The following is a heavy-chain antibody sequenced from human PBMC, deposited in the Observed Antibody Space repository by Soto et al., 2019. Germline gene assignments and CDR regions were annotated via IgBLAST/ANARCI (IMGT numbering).Heavy chain of an antibody. CDR2: IYHTGNT. CDR1: GGAIISSSC. D-gene: IGHD6-13*01. Sequence: SETLSLTWAVSGGAIISSSCLIVFRQPPGKGLEWIGEIYHTGNTNYNPSLESRVTISVDKSKNQFSLNLNSVTAADTAVYYCARDSRAAAGNRRYYFDYWGQGTLVTVSS. CDR3: ARDSRAAAGNRRYYFDY. V-gene: IGHV4-4*02. J-gene: IGHJ4*02.